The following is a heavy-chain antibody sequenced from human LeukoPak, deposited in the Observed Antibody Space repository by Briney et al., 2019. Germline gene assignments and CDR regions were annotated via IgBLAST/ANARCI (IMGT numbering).Heavy chain of an antibody. CDR1: EFTFSSYS. Sequence: PGGSLILSCAASEFTFSSYSMNWVRQAPGKGLEWVSYISSSSSTIYYAGSVKGRFTISRDNAKNSLYLQMNSLRDEDTAVYYCARGILSGLDYWGQGTLVTVSS. CDR3: ARGILSGLDY. V-gene: IGHV3-48*02. CDR2: ISSSSSTI. D-gene: IGHD2/OR15-2a*01. J-gene: IGHJ4*02.